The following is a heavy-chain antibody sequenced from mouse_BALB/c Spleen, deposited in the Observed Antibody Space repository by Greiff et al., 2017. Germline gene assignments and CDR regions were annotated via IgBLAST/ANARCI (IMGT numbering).Heavy chain of an antibody. D-gene: IGHD1-1*01. V-gene: IGHV7-1*02. J-gene: IGHJ2*01. CDR2: SRNKANDYTT. Sequence: DVKLMESGGGLVQPGGSLRLSCATSGFTFSDFYMEWVRQPPGKRLEWIAASRNKANDYTTEYSASVKGRFIVSRDTSQSILYLQMNALRAEDTAIYYCARDDYGSSYFDYWGQGTTLTVSS. CDR1: GFTFSDFY. CDR3: ARDDYGSSYFDY.